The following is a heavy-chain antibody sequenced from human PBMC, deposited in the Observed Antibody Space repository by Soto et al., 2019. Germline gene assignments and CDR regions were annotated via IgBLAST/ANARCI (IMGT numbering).Heavy chain of an antibody. CDR2: IWYDGSNK. Sequence: PVGSLRLSCAASGFTFSSYGMHWVRQAPGKGLEWVAVIWYDGSNKYYADSVKGRFTISRDNSKNTLCLQMNSLRAEDTAVYYCARDTPWRYSSSPLDYWGQGTLVTVSS. CDR1: GFTFSSYG. CDR3: ARDTPWRYSSSPLDY. D-gene: IGHD6-6*01. J-gene: IGHJ4*02. V-gene: IGHV3-33*01.